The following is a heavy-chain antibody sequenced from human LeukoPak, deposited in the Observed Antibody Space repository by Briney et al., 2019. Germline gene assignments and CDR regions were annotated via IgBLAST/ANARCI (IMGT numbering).Heavy chain of an antibody. CDR3: ARENRWGFGDWFDP. Sequence: SETLSLTCAVYGGSFSGYYWSWIRQPPGKGLEWIAEINHSGSTNYNPSLKSRVTISVDTSKNQFSLKLSSVTAADTAVYYCARENRWGFGDWFDPWGQGTLVTVSS. CDR2: INHSGST. D-gene: IGHD3-10*01. J-gene: IGHJ5*02. CDR1: GGSFSGYY. V-gene: IGHV4-34*01.